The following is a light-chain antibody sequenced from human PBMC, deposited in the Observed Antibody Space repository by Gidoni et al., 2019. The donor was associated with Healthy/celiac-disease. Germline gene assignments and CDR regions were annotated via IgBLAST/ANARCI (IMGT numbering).Light chain of an antibody. V-gene: IGKV3-15*01. Sequence: EIVMTQSPATLSVSPGERATLSCRASQSGSSNLAWFQQKPGEAPRLLIYGAATRAPGIPARCSGSGSGTEFTLTISSLQSEDFAVYYCQQYNNWPPLTFGGGTKVEIK. CDR2: GAA. J-gene: IGKJ4*01. CDR3: QQYNNWPPLT. CDR1: QSGSSN.